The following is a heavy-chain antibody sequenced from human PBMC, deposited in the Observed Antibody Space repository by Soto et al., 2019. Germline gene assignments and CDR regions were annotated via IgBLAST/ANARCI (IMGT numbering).Heavy chain of an antibody. CDR1: EFTFSPYP. CDR2: ISFDGATK. J-gene: IGHJ6*04. D-gene: IGHD6-6*01. V-gene: IGHV3-30*09. CDR3: EKDQSASSNSYHAMDV. Sequence: QEQLVESGGGVVQPGRPLRLSCAASEFTFSPYPMHWVRQAPGKGLEWVAVISFDGATKYYADSVKGRFAISRDNSMNTLYLHMNSLRTEDTSVYYCEKDQSASSNSYHAMDVWGTGTTVTFSS.